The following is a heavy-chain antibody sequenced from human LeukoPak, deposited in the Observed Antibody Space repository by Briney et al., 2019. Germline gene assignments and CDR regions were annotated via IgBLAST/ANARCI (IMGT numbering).Heavy chain of an antibody. Sequence: SETLSLTCTVSGGSISSSSYYWGWIRQPPGKGLEWIGSIHYSGKTYYNPSLKSRLTISFDTSKNQFSLKVTFVTAADTAVYYCARLIEGSPADYWGQGTLVTVSS. J-gene: IGHJ4*02. CDR1: GGSISSSSYY. D-gene: IGHD2/OR15-2a*01. V-gene: IGHV4-39*01. CDR2: IHYSGKT. CDR3: ARLIEGSPADY.